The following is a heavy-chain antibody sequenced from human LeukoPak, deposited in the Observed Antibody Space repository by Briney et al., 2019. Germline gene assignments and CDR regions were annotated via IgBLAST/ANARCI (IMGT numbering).Heavy chain of an antibody. CDR1: GGSISSHY. J-gene: IGHJ6*03. CDR3: ARLQLTYYYMDV. V-gene: IGHV4-59*11. CDR2: IYYSGST. D-gene: IGHD6-6*01. Sequence: SETLPLTCTVSGGSISSHYWSWIRQPPGKGLEWIGYIYYSGSTNYNPSLKSRVTISVDTSKNQFSLKLSSVTAADTAVYYCARLQLTYYYMDVWGKGTTVTVSS.